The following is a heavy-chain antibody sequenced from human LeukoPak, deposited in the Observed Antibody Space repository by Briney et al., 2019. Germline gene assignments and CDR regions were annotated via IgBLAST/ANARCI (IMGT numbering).Heavy chain of an antibody. CDR3: ARDVVVPAARLGFDY. CDR2: ISYDGSNK. D-gene: IGHD2-2*01. Sequence: QPGGSLRLSCAASGFTLSSYGMHWVRQAPGKGLEWVAVISYDGSNKYYADSVKGRFTISRDNSKNTLYLQMNSLRAEDTAVYYCARDVVVPAARLGFDYWGQGTLVTVSS. J-gene: IGHJ4*02. V-gene: IGHV3-30*03. CDR1: GFTLSSYG.